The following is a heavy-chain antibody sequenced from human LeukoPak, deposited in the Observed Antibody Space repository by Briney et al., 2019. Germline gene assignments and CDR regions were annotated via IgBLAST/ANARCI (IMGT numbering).Heavy chain of an antibody. V-gene: IGHV4-39*01. J-gene: IGHJ4*02. CDR2: IYYSGST. D-gene: IGHD6-6*01. CDR3: ARHPRIAARREFDY. CDR1: GGSISSSSYY. Sequence: PSETLSLTCTVSGGSISSSSYYWGWIRQPPGKGLEWIGSIYYSGSTYYNPSLKSRVTISVDTSKNQFSLKLSSVPAADTAVSYCARHPRIAARREFDYWGQGTLVTVSS.